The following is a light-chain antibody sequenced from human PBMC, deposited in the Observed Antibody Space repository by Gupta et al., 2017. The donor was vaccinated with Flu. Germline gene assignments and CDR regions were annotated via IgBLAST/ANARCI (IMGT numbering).Light chain of an antibody. J-gene: IGLJ1*01. CDR2: EVR. Sequence: QSALTQPASVSGSPGQSITVSCTGTSSDVGSYDLFSWYQQHPGKAPNLIIYEVRKRPSWVSNRFSGSKSDNSASLTISGLQAEDEADDYCCSYAPPLSRYVFGTGTKVTV. V-gene: IGLV2-23*02. CDR1: SSDVGSYDL. CDR3: CSYAPPLSRYV.